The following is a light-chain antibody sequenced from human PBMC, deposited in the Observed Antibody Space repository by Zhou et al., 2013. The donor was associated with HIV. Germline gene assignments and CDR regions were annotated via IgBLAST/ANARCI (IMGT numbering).Light chain of an antibody. CDR3: QQYGRSRPLM. J-gene: IGKJ1*01. CDR1: QSVNSAY. CDR2: GGS. Sequence: EIVLTQSPGTLSLSPGERATVSCRASQSVNSAYLAWYQQKPGQAPRLLIYGGSSRATGVPDRFSASASGSDFTLNIARLEPEDYAVYYCQQYGRSRPLMFGQGTKVEVK. V-gene: IGKV3-20*01.